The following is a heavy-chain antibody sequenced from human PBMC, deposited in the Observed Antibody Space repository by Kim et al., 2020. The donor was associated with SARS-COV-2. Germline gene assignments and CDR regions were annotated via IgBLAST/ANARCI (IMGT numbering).Heavy chain of an antibody. J-gene: IGHJ4*02. V-gene: IGHV3-23*01. Sequence: DSVQGRLTISRDNSKNTLYLQMNSRRAEDTAVYYCAKEGQWLTLYYFDYWGQGTLVTVSS. CDR3: AKEGQWLTLYYFDY. D-gene: IGHD6-19*01.